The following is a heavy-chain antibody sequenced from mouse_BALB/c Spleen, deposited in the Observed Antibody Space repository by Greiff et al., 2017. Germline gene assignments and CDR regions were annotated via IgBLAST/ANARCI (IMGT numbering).Heavy chain of an antibody. V-gene: IGHV8-8*01. Sequence: QVTLNVSGPGILKPSQTLCLTCSFSGFSLSTSGMGVGWLRQPSGKGLEWLAHIWWGDDKYYNPSLKRQLTISKATSKNQVFLKITSVDTADTATYDCARNPGSSGSWFAYWGQGTLVTVSA. J-gene: IGHJ3*01. D-gene: IGHD3-1*01. CDR1: GFSLSTSGMG. CDR2: IWWGDDK. CDR3: ARNPGSSGSWFAY.